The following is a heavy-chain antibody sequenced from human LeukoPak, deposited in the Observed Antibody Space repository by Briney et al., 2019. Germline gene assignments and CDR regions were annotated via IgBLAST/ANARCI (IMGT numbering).Heavy chain of an antibody. V-gene: IGHV3-23*01. CDR3: AKVISSSWYGGEYFQH. J-gene: IGHJ1*01. CDR2: ISGSGGST. CDR1: GFTFSSYA. D-gene: IGHD6-13*01. Sequence: GGSLRLSCAASGFTFSSYAMSWVRQAPGKGLEWVSAISGSGGSTYYADSVKGRFTISRDNSKNTLYLQMNSLRAEDTAVYYCAKVISSSWYGGEYFQHWGQGTLVTVSS.